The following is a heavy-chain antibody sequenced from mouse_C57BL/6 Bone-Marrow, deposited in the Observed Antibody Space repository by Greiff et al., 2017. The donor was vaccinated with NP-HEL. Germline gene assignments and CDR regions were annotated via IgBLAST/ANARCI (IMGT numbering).Heavy chain of an antibody. CDR3: ARPHDGYYVTGPCDY. J-gene: IGHJ2*01. CDR2: IHPNSGST. V-gene: IGHV1-64*01. Sequence: QVQLQQPGAELVKPGASVKLSCKASGYTFTSYWMHWVKQRPGQGLEWIGMIHPNSGSTNYNEKFKSKATLTVDKSSSTAYMQLSSLTSEDSAVYYCARPHDGYYVTGPCDYWGQGTTLTVSS. D-gene: IGHD2-3*01. CDR1: GYTFTSYW.